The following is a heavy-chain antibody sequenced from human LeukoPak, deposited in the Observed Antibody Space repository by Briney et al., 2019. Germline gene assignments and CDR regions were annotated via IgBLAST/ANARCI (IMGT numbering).Heavy chain of an antibody. CDR2: ISGSGGST. J-gene: IGHJ4*02. V-gene: IGHV3-23*01. Sequence: GGSLILSCAASGFTFSNYAMTWVRQAPGKGLDWVSTISGSGGSTYYADSVKGRFTISRDNSKNTLSLQMNSLRVEDTAVYYCEMTPFDYWGQGTLVTVSS. CDR1: GFTFSNYA. CDR3: EMTPFDY.